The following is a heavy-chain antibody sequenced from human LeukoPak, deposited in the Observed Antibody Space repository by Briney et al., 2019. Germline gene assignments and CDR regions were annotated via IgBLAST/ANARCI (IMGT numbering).Heavy chain of an antibody. CDR1: GGSISYISYY. V-gene: IGHV4-39*07. D-gene: IGHD3-3*01. CDR3: ASLRFLEWPTLHYYMDV. CDR2: IYYSGNT. J-gene: IGHJ6*03. Sequence: SETLSLTCTVSGGSISYISYYWGWIRQPPGKGLDWIGSIYYSGNTFYNPSLKSRVTISVDTSKNQFSLNLTSVTAADTGVYYCASLRFLEWPTLHYYMDVWGKGTTVTVSS.